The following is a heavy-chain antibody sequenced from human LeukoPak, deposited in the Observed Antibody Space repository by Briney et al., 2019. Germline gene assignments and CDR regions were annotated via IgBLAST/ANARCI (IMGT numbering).Heavy chain of an antibody. Sequence: GGSLRLSCAASGFTFSSYWMHWVRQAPGKGLVWVSRINSDGSSTSYADSVKGRFTISRDNAKNTLYLQMNSLRAEDTAVYYCARDGGWGYGSPRVDYWGQGTLVTVSS. CDR2: INSDGSST. CDR1: GFTFSSYW. J-gene: IGHJ4*02. V-gene: IGHV3-74*01. D-gene: IGHD5-12*01. CDR3: ARDGGWGYGSPRVDY.